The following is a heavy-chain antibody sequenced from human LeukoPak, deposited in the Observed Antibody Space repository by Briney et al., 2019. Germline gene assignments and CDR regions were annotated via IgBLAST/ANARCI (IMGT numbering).Heavy chain of an antibody. CDR3: ARGPRTYYYGSGSPPAPFDP. V-gene: IGHV3-64*01. D-gene: IGHD3-10*01. CDR2: ISSNGGST. Sequence: GGSLRLSCAASGFAFSSYAMHWVRQAPGKGLEYVSAISSNGGSTYYANSVKGRFTISRDNSKNTLYLQMGSLRAEDMAVYYCARGPRTYYYGSGSPPAPFDPWGQGTLVTVSS. CDR1: GFAFSSYA. J-gene: IGHJ5*02.